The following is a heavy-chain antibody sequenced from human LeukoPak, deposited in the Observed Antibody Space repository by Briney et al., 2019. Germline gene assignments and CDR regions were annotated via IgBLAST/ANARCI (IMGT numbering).Heavy chain of an antibody. CDR3: AKYYYDSGGRGNDAFDV. CDR2: ISGSGGST. Sequence: GGSLRLSCAASGFTFSSYAMSWVRQAPGKGLEWVSAISGSGGSTYYADSVKGRFTISRDNSKNTLYLQMSSLRAEDTATFYCAKYYYDSGGRGNDAFDVWGQGTLVTVSS. D-gene: IGHD3-22*01. CDR1: GFTFSSYA. V-gene: IGHV3-23*01. J-gene: IGHJ3*01.